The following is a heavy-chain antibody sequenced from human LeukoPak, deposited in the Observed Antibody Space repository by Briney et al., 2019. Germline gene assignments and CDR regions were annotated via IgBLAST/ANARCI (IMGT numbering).Heavy chain of an antibody. D-gene: IGHD3-9*01. CDR3: ATFELELVTFFDY. CDR1: GYTLTELS. J-gene: IGHJ4*02. V-gene: IGHV1-24*01. Sequence: GASVKVSCKVSGYTLTELSMHWVRQAPGKGLEWMGGFDPEDGETVYAQKFQGRVTMTEDTSTDTAYMELSSLRSEDTAVYYCATFELELVTFFDYWGQGTLVTVSS. CDR2: FDPEDGET.